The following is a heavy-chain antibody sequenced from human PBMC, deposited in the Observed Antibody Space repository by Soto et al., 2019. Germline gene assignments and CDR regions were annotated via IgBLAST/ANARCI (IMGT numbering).Heavy chain of an antibody. J-gene: IGHJ4*02. CDR1: GGSISSSSYY. CDR2: IYYSGST. CDR3: ARQARTTVVTPAAFDY. V-gene: IGHV4-39*01. D-gene: IGHD4-17*01. Sequence: ASETLSLTCTVSGGSISSSSYYWGWIRQPPGKGLEWIGSIYYSGSTYYNPSLKSRVTISVDTSKNQFSLKLSSVTAADTAVYYCARQARTTVVTPAAFDYWGQGTLVTVSS.